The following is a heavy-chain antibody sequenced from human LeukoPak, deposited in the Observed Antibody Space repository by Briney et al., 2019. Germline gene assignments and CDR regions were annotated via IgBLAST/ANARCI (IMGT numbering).Heavy chain of an antibody. Sequence: GASVKVSCKASGYSFSSYGISWVRQAPGQGLEWMRWISAYNGNTKYAQKLQGRVTMTTDTSTSTAYMELRSLRSDDTAVYYCARDESSGSYYFDYWGQGTLVTVSS. D-gene: IGHD1-26*01. CDR3: ARDESSGSYYFDY. CDR2: ISAYNGNT. V-gene: IGHV1-18*01. CDR1: GYSFSSYG. J-gene: IGHJ4*02.